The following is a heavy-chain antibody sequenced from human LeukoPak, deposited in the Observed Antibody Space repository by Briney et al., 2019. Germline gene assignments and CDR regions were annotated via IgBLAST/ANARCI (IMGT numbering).Heavy chain of an antibody. J-gene: IGHJ4*02. Sequence: GGSLRLSCAASGFTFSSYWMSWVRQAPGKGLEWVANIKQDGSEKYYVDSVKGRFTISRDNAKNSLYLQMNSLRAEDTAVYYCATDRGWRTSGYYLYYFEYWGQGTLVTFSS. V-gene: IGHV3-7*01. CDR2: IKQDGSEK. CDR3: ATDRGWRTSGYYLYYFEY. D-gene: IGHD3-3*01. CDR1: GFTFSSYW.